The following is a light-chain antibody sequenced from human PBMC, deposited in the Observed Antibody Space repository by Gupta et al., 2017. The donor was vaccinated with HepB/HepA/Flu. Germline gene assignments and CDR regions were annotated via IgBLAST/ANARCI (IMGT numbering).Light chain of an antibody. CDR1: SSDIGTYGY. Sequence: GPSITISCTGTSSDIGTYGYVSWYQQHPGKAPQLIIYDVHNRPSGVSNRFSGSKSGNTASLTISGLQAEDEADYYCSSYTSTTTPCVFGGGTSLTVL. CDR2: DVH. V-gene: IGLV2-14*03. J-gene: IGLJ2*01. CDR3: SSYTSTTTPCV.